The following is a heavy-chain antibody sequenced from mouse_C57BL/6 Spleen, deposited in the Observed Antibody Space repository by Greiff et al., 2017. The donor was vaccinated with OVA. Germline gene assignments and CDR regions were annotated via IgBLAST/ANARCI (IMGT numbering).Heavy chain of an antibody. Sequence: VQLKESGPELVKPGASVKISCKASGYSFTDYNMNWVKQSNGKSLEWIGVINPNYGTTSYNQKFQGKATLTVDQSSSTAYMQLNSLTSEDSAVYYGAREGITTGVEGFAYWGQGTLVTVSA. D-gene: IGHD1-1*01. V-gene: IGHV1-39*01. CDR1: GYSFTDYN. CDR2: INPNYGTT. CDR3: AREGITTGVEGFAY. J-gene: IGHJ3*01.